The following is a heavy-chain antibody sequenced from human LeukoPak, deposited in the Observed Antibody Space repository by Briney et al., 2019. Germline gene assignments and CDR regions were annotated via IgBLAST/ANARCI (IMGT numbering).Heavy chain of an antibody. D-gene: IGHD1-26*01. CDR1: GFTFSSYW. V-gene: IGHV3-74*01. CDR2: INSDGSST. Sequence: GGTLRLSCAASGFTFSSYWMHWVRQAPGKGLVWVSRINSDGSSTSYADSVKGRFTNSRDNAKNTLYLQMNSLRAEDTAVYYCARVPGIVGAQEFWFDPWGQGTLVTVSS. CDR3: ARVPGIVGAQEFWFDP. J-gene: IGHJ5*02.